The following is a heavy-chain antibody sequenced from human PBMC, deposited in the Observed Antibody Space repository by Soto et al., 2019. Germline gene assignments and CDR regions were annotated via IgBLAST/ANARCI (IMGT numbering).Heavy chain of an antibody. CDR3: ARDLATYYFDL. J-gene: IGHJ4*02. V-gene: IGHV3-64*01. Sequence: PGGSLRLSCAACGFTVSDYAMHWVRQAPGKGLEYVSVISAIGGSTYYANSVKGRFTISRDNSKSTLYLQMGSLRPEDTAVYFCARDLATYYFDLWGQGTLVTVSS. CDR2: ISAIGGST. CDR1: GFTVSDYA.